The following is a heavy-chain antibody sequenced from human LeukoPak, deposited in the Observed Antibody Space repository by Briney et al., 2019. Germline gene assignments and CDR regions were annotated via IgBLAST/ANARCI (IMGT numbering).Heavy chain of an antibody. CDR2: ISSSGSTI. J-gene: IGHJ6*02. V-gene: IGHV3-48*03. D-gene: IGHD2-2*01. Sequence: GGSLRLSCGASGFTFSSYEMNWVRQAPGKGLEWVSYISSSGSTIYYADSVKGRFTISRDNAKNSLYLQMNSLRAEDTAVYYCARDSIVVVPAANYYYYGMDVWGQGTTVTVSS. CDR1: GFTFSSYE. CDR3: ARDSIVVVPAANYYYYGMDV.